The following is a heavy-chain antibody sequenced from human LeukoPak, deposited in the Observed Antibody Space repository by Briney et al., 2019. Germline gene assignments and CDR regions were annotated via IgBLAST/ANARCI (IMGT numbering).Heavy chain of an antibody. CDR3: ARVSYHNGDYVKFWYFDL. V-gene: IGHV4-59*01. CDR1: GGSFSNYY. Sequence: PSETLSLTCTISGGSFSNYYWSWIRQPPEKGLEWIGYIYHDGNTNYNPSLKSRVTMSVDTSKNQFSLKLSSVTAADTALYYCARVSYHNGDYVKFWYFDLWGRGTLVTVSS. J-gene: IGHJ2*01. CDR2: IYHDGNT. D-gene: IGHD4-17*01.